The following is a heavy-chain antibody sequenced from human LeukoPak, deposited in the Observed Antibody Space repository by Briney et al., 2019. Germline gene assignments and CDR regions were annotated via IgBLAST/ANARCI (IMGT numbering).Heavy chain of an antibody. CDR3: AKGVRYYYYGMDV. V-gene: IGHV3-23*01. Sequence: GGSLRLSCAASGFTFSSYTMNWVRQAPGKGLEWVSAISGSGGSTYYADSVKGRFTISRDNAKNSLYLQMNSLRAEDTALYYCAKGVRYYYYGMDVWGQGTTVTVSS. J-gene: IGHJ6*02. CDR1: GFTFSSYT. CDR2: ISGSGGST. D-gene: IGHD3-10*02.